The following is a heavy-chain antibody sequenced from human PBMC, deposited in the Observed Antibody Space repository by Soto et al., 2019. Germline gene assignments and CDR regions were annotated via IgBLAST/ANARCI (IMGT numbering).Heavy chain of an antibody. CDR1: GYTFTDYA. CDR3: AKGSRMWTPDY. Sequence: ASVKVSWKTSGYTFTDYAIHWVRQAPGQRLEWMGWIATGNGNTKFSQKFQGRVTITRDTSATTAFMELTSLGSEDTAVYYCAKGSRMWTPDYWGQGTLVTVSS. V-gene: IGHV1-3*04. J-gene: IGHJ4*02. CDR2: IATGNGNT. D-gene: IGHD2-21*01.